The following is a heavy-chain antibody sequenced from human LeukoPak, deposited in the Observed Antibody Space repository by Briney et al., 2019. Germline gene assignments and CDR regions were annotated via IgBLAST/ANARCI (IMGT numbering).Heavy chain of an antibody. CDR1: GFTFTTYA. J-gene: IGHJ3*02. D-gene: IGHD6-19*01. CDR3: AKVFALEQWLAQLAFDI. V-gene: IGHV3-23*01. CDR2: ISDSGGTT. Sequence: GGSLRLSCAASGFTFTTYAMNWVRQAPGKGLEWVSSISDSGGTTYYADSVKGRFTISRDNSKSTLYLQMNSLRAEDTAIYYCAKVFALEQWLAQLAFDIWGQGTMVTVSS.